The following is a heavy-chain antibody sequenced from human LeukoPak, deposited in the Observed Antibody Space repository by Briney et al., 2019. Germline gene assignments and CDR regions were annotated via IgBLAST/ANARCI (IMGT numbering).Heavy chain of an antibody. CDR2: MNPNSGNT. CDR3: ARATPGGLHGYSFDY. D-gene: IGHD5-24*01. V-gene: IGHV1-8*02. CDR1: GYTFKNYD. J-gene: IGHJ4*02. Sequence: GASVKVSCEASGYTFKNYDINWVRQATGQGLKWMGWMNPNSGNTGFAQKFQDRVSMTRDTSINTAYMELTSLRSGDTAVYYCARATPGGLHGYSFDYWGQGTVVTVYS.